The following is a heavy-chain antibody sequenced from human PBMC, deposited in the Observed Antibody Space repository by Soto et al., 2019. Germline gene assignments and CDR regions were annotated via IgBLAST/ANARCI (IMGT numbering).Heavy chain of an antibody. CDR2: ISGSGGST. V-gene: IGHV3-23*01. D-gene: IGHD3-3*01. Sequence: EVQLLDSGGGLVQPGGSLRLSCAASGFTFSSYAMNWVRQAPGKGLEWVSVISGSGGSTYYADSVKGRFTISRDNSKTTLYLQMNSLRAEGTAVYYCARSGPGTYFDYWGQGTLVSVSS. CDR1: GFTFSSYA. CDR3: ARSGPGTYFDY. J-gene: IGHJ4*02.